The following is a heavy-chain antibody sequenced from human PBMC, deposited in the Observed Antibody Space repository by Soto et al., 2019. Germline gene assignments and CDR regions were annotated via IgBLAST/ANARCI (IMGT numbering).Heavy chain of an antibody. V-gene: IGHV3-23*01. D-gene: IGHD2-2*01. CDR1: GLTFDTYA. CDR2: ISGSAGST. CDR3: AKELTSTYHPTDY. J-gene: IGHJ4*01. Sequence: PGGSLRLSCAASGLTFDTYALSWVRQAPGKGLEWVASISGSAGSTYYADSMKGRFTISRDNFRSTLYLQMNSLTVEDTAIYYCAKELTSTYHPTDYWGQGTLVTVSS.